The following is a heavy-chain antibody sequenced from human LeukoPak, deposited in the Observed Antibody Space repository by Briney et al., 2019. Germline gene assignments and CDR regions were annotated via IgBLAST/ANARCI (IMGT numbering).Heavy chain of an antibody. CDR1: GFIFNNYG. J-gene: IGHJ5*02. V-gene: IGHV3-23*01. D-gene: IGHD3-22*01. CDR2: ISNDGGGT. CDR3: AKGSSGYFVDL. Sequence: PGGSLRLSCAASGFIFNNYGLIWVRQAAGKGLEWVSAISNDGGGTNYADFVKGRFTISRDNSKNTLFPQMNSLRAEDTALYYCAKGSSGYFVDLWGQGTLVTVSS.